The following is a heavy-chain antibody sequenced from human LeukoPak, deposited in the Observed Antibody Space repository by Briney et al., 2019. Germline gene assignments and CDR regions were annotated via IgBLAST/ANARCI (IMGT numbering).Heavy chain of an antibody. Sequence: GGSLRLSCAASGFTFSDYYMSWIRQAPGKGLEWVSYISSSSTSTNYADSVKGRFTISRDNAKNSLYLQMNSLRVEDTAVYYCAKGLNGYGSGSYSHLDAFDIWGQGTLVTVSS. CDR3: AKGLNGYGSGSYSHLDAFDI. CDR1: GFTFSDYY. J-gene: IGHJ3*02. D-gene: IGHD3-10*01. CDR2: ISSSSTST. V-gene: IGHV3-11*06.